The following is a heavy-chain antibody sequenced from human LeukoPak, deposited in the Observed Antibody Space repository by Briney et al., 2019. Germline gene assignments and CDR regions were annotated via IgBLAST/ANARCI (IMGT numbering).Heavy chain of an antibody. CDR1: GFTFSSYS. Sequence: GGSLRLSCAASGFTFSSYSMNWVRQAPGKGLEWVSSIGSSSSYIYYADSVKGRFTISRDNAKNSLYLQMNSLRAEDTAVYYCARGQWELSYFDYWGQGTLVTVSS. J-gene: IGHJ4*02. V-gene: IGHV3-21*01. CDR3: ARGQWELSYFDY. D-gene: IGHD1-26*01. CDR2: IGSSSSYI.